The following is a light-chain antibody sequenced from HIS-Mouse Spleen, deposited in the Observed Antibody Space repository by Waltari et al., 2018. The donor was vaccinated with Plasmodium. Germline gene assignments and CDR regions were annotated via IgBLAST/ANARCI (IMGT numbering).Light chain of an antibody. CDR3: QVWDSSSDHVV. CDR2: EDS. Sequence: SYVLTQPPSVPVAPGKTARITCGGKNIGSKSVNRYQQKPGQAPVLVVYEDSDRPSGIPERFSGSNSWNTATLTISRVEAGDEADYYCQVWDSSSDHVVFGGGTKLTVL. J-gene: IGLJ2*01. CDR1: NIGSKS. V-gene: IGLV3-21*03.